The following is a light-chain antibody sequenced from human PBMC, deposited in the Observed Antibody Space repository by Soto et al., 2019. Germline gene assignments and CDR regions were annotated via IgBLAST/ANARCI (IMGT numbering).Light chain of an antibody. J-gene: IGLJ2*01. Sequence: QSVLTQPPSVSAAPGQKVTISCSGSSSNIGNNYVSWYQQLPGTAPKLLIYDNNKRPPGIPDRFSGSKSGTSATLSITGLQTGDEADYYCGTWDSSLSAVVFGGGTKLTVL. CDR2: DNN. CDR1: SSNIGNNY. V-gene: IGLV1-51*01. CDR3: GTWDSSLSAVV.